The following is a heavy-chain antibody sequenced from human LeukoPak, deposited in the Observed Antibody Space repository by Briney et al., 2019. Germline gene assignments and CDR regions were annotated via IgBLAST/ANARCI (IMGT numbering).Heavy chain of an antibody. J-gene: IGHJ5*02. D-gene: IGHD1-26*01. Sequence: ASVKVSCKVSGYTLTELSMHWVRQAPGKGLEWMGGFDPEDGETIYAQKFQGRVTITTDESTSTAYMELSSLRSEDTAVYYCARDDWELFTGWFDPWGQGTLVTVSS. CDR1: GYTLTELS. CDR2: FDPEDGET. V-gene: IGHV1-24*01. CDR3: ARDDWELFTGWFDP.